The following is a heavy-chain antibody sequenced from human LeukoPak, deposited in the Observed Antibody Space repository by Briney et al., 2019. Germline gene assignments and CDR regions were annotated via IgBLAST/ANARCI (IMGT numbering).Heavy chain of an antibody. CDR1: GGSISSSSYY. Sequence: PSETLSFTCTVSGGSISSSSYYWSWIRQPPGKGLEWIGEINHSGSTNYNPSLRSRVTISVDTSKNQFSLKLSSVTAADTAVYYCARYHYDFWSGPVNYWYFDLWGRGTLVTVSS. J-gene: IGHJ2*01. D-gene: IGHD3-3*01. V-gene: IGHV4-39*07. CDR3: ARYHYDFWSGPVNYWYFDL. CDR2: INHSGST.